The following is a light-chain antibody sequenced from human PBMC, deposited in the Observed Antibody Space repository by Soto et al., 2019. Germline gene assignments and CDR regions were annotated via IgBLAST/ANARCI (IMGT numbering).Light chain of an antibody. J-gene: IGKJ1*01. CDR3: QQYNSYRA. Sequence: DIPMTQSPSTLSASVGDRVTITCRASQRIDTWLAWHQQKPGQVPKLLISKASSLESGVPSRFSGSGSGTEFTLTISSLQPDDSATYYCQQYNSYRAFGQGTKVEI. CDR2: KAS. CDR1: QRIDTW. V-gene: IGKV1-5*03.